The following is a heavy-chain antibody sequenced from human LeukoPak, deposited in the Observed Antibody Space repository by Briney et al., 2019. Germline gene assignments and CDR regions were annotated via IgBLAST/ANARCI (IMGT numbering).Heavy chain of an antibody. D-gene: IGHD3-22*01. CDR2: IYIGGST. J-gene: IGHJ4*02. V-gene: IGHV3-53*01. Sequence: PGGSLRLSCAASGFTVSSNYMSWVRQAPGKGLEWVSVIYIGGSTYYADSVKGRFTISRDNSKNTPYLQMNSLRAEDTAVYYCARNLYYYDSSNYFSYWGQGTLVTVPS. CDR1: GFTVSSNY. CDR3: ARNLYYYDSSNYFSY.